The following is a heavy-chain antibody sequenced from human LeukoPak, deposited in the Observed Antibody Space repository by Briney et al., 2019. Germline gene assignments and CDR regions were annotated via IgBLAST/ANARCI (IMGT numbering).Heavy chain of an antibody. CDR1: GFTFSSYA. D-gene: IGHD2-2*01. CDR3: AKGGGSTTFFPDSLFDY. CDR2: ISGNGGST. J-gene: IGHJ4*02. Sequence: PRGSLRLSCAASGFTFSSYAMSWVRRAPGKGLEWVSAISGNGGSTYYADSVQGRFTISRDNSKNTLFLQMNSLRVEDTAVYYCAKGGGSTTFFPDSLFDYWGQGTLVSVSS. V-gene: IGHV3-23*01.